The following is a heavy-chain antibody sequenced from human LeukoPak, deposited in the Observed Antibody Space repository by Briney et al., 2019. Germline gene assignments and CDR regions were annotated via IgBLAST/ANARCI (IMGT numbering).Heavy chain of an antibody. CDR1: GYTFTSYY. CDR3: ARAHNRFYSGSYSY. V-gene: IGHV1-8*02. J-gene: IGHJ4*02. CDR2: MNPNSGNT. D-gene: IGHD1-26*01. Sequence: ASVKVSCKASGYTFTSYYMHWVRQATGQGLEWMGWMNPNSGNTGYAQKFQGRVTMTRNTSISTAYMELSSLRSEDTAVYYCARAHNRFYSGSYSYWGQGTLVTVSS.